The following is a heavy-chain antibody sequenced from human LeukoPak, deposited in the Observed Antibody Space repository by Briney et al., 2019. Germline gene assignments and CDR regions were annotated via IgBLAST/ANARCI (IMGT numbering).Heavy chain of an antibody. CDR2: ISSSSSTI. CDR3: AKSYGSGSYYNSFDY. Sequence: GGSLRLSCAASGFTFSSYSMNWVRQAPGKGLEWVSYISSSSSTIYYADSVKGRFTISRDNSKNTLYLQMNSLRAEDTAVYYCAKSYGSGSYYNSFDYWGQGTLVTVSS. J-gene: IGHJ4*02. CDR1: GFTFSSYS. V-gene: IGHV3-48*01. D-gene: IGHD3-10*01.